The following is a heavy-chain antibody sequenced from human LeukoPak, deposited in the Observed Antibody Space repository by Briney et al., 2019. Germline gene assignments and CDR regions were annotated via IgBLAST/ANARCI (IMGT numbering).Heavy chain of an antibody. CDR2: ISAYNGNT. J-gene: IGHJ4*02. D-gene: IGHD3-22*01. Sequence: ASVKVSCKASGGTFSSYAISWVRQAPGQGLEWMGWISAYNGNTNYAQKLQGRVTMTTDTSTSTAYMELRSLRSDDTAVYYCARDSRYYDSSGYFSTLSSAWGQGTLVTVSS. CDR1: GGTFSSYA. V-gene: IGHV1-18*01. CDR3: ARDSRYYDSSGYFSTLSSA.